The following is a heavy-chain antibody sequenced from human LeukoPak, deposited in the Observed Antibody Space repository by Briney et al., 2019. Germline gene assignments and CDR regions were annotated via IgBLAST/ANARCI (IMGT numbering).Heavy chain of an antibody. D-gene: IGHD2-21*02. J-gene: IGHJ4*02. CDR2: ISSGGNTE. CDR3: ARGTVTAPDY. V-gene: IGHV3-48*03. CDR1: GFSFSSSQ. Sequence: GGSLRLSCAASGFSFSSSQMNWVRQAPGKGPEWVSHISSGGNTEYYADSVRGRFTMSRDNAKNLVYLQMNSLRDEDTAVYYCARGTVTAPDYWGQGTLVTVSS.